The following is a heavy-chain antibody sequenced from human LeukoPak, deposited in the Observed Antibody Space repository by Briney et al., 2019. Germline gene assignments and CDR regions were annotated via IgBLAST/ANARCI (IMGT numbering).Heavy chain of an antibody. J-gene: IGHJ6*03. CDR1: GGSISSSNNY. CDR3: ARAHPRALRYFDWFPPDYYYMDV. CDR2: IYYSGST. D-gene: IGHD3-9*01. Sequence: SSETLSLTCTVSGGSISSSNNYWGWIRQPPGKGLEWIGSIYYSGSTYYNPSLKSRVTISVDTSKNQFSLKLSSVTAADTAVYYCARAHPRALRYFDWFPPDYYYMDVWGKGTTVTVSS. V-gene: IGHV4-39*07.